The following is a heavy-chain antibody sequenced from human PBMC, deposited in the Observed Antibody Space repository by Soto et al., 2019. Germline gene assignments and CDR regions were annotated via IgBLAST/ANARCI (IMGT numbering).Heavy chain of an antibody. CDR2: IDSTGANT. D-gene: IGHD3-16*01. CDR3: VSWVSAHFDY. CDR1: RYTFKSHG. V-gene: IGHV3-23*01. Sequence: LRLSCVVSRYTFKSHGLSWVRQAPGKGLEWVSTIDSTGANTHYADSVRGRFTISRDNSRNTLHLQMHDLRADDTALYYCVSWVSAHFDYWGQGTLVTAPQ. J-gene: IGHJ4*02.